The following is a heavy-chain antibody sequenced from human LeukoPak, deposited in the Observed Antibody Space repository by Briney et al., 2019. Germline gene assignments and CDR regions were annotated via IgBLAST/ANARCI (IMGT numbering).Heavy chain of an antibody. CDR1: GLTLSSYW. CDR2: INQDGSEN. Sequence: PGRSLRLSCAASGLTLSSYWMSWVRQAPGKGLEWVGNINQDGSENYYVDSVKGRFTISRDNAKKSMYLQMNSLRAEDTAVYYCVRARSCSSASCLPNWFDPWGQGTPVTVSS. V-gene: IGHV3-7*01. J-gene: IGHJ5*02. D-gene: IGHD2-2*01. CDR3: VRARSCSSASCLPNWFDP.